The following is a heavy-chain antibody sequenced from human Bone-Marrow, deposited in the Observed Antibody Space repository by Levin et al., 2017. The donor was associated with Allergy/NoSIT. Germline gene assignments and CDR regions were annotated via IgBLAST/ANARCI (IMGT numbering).Heavy chain of an antibody. V-gene: IGHV3-21*01. Sequence: GGSLRLSCASSGFPFSTYGMAWVRQAPGGGLEWLASISTRSTYIHYADSVKGRFTISRDNANNSLSLQMNRLRREDTAVYFCARAAGAAGRGGMDVWGQGTTVTVSS. J-gene: IGHJ6*02. D-gene: IGHD6-13*01. CDR1: GFPFSTYG. CDR3: ARAAGAAGRGGMDV. CDR2: ISTRSTYI.